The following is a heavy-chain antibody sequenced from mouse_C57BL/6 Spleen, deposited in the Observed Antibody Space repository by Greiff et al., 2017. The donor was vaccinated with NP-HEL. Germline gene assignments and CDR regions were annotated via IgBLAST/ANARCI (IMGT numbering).Heavy chain of an antibody. Sequence: QVQLQQSGAELARPGASVKLSCKASGYTFTSYGISWVKQRTGQGLEWIGEIYPRSGNTYYNEKFKGKATLTADKSSSTAYMERRSLTSEDSAVYFCARWRTTESPWFAYWGQATLVTVSA. D-gene: IGHD1-1*01. J-gene: IGHJ3*01. V-gene: IGHV1-81*01. CDR2: IYPRSGNT. CDR1: GYTFTSYG. CDR3: ARWRTTESPWFAY.